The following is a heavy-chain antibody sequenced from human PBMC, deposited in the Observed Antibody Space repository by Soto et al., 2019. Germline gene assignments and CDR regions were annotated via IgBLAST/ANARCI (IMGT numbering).Heavy chain of an antibody. CDR1: GYTFTSYG. D-gene: IGHD3-3*01. V-gene: IGHV1-69*04. Sequence: ASVKVSCKASGYTFTSYGISWVRQAPGQGLEWMGRIIPILGIANYAQKFQGRVTITADKSTGTAYMELSSLRSEDTAIYYCARDLNFGLSPFDYWGQGTLVTVSS. J-gene: IGHJ4*02. CDR2: IIPILGIA. CDR3: ARDLNFGLSPFDY.